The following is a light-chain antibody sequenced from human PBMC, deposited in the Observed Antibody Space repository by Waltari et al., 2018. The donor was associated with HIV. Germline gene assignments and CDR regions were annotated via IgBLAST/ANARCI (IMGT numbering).Light chain of an antibody. Sequence: DIQMTQAPSSLSASVGDRVTMTCRASQSISNFLNWYQEKPGKTPKLLIYAASSLQSGVPSRFSGSGSGTDFTLTISSLQPEDFATYYCQQTYSTPWTFGQGTKVEIK. J-gene: IGKJ1*01. CDR1: QSISNF. V-gene: IGKV1-39*01. CDR3: QQTYSTPWT. CDR2: AAS.